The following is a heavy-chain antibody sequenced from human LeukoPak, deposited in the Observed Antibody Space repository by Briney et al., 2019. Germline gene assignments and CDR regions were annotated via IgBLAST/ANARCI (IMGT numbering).Heavy chain of an antibody. Sequence: PGESLKISCKGSGYSFTNYWIGWVRQMPGKGLEWMGIIYPGDSDTRYSPSFQGQVTISADKSISTAYLQWSTLKASDTAMYYCARTGYSSGWCGGFDIWGQGTLVTVSS. CDR3: ARTGYSSGWCGGFDI. V-gene: IGHV5-51*01. CDR2: IYPGDSDT. D-gene: IGHD6-19*01. J-gene: IGHJ3*02. CDR1: GYSFTNYW.